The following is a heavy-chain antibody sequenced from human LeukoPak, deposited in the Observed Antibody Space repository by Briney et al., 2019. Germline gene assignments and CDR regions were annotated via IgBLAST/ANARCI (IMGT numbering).Heavy chain of an antibody. Sequence: GGSLRLSCAASGFTFSSYAMHWVRQAPGKGLEYVSAISSNGVSTYYANSVKGRFTISRDNSKNTLYLQMGSLRAEDMAVYYCARDSWELPLGVDYWGQGTLVTVSS. CDR3: ARDSWELPLGVDY. V-gene: IGHV3-64*01. CDR2: ISSNGVST. J-gene: IGHJ4*02. CDR1: GFTFSSYA. D-gene: IGHD1-26*01.